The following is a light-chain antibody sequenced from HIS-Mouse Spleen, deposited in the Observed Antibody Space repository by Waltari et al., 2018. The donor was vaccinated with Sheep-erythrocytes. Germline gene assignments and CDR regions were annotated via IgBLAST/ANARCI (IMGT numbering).Light chain of an antibody. J-gene: IGLJ2*01. CDR1: SSDVGGYNY. CDR2: DAS. CDR3: CSYAGSYTFLV. V-gene: IGLV2-11*01. Sequence: QSALTQPRAVSGSPGQSVTISCTRTSSDVGGYNYVSWYQPPPGKAPKLMIYDASKRPSGVPDRFSGSKSGNTASLTISGLQAEDEADYYCCSYAGSYTFLVFGGGTKLTVL.